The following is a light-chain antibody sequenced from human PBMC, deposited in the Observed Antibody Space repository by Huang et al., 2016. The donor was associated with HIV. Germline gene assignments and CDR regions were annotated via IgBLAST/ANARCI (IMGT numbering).Light chain of an antibody. Sequence: VMLTQSPATLSLSPGQRATLSCRASQRIKNFLAWDQQKPGQAPRLLIYDTSIRATGVPARFSGSGSETGFTLTISSLEPEDCAVYYCQQRKGWPLTFGGGTKVEIK. CDR2: DTS. V-gene: IGKV3-11*01. CDR3: QQRKGWPLT. CDR1: QRIKNF. J-gene: IGKJ4*01.